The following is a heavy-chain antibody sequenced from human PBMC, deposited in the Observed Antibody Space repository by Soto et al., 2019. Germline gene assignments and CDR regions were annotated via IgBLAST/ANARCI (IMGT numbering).Heavy chain of an antibody. CDR3: AKRRDYYDSSGYFEY. CDR1: GFTFSSYA. V-gene: IGHV3-23*01. J-gene: IGHJ4*02. D-gene: IGHD3-22*01. Sequence: EVQLLESGGGLVQPGGSLRLSCAASGFTFSSYAMSWVRQAPGKGLEWVSAISGSGGSTYYADSVKGLFTISRDNSKNTLYLQMNSLRAEDTAVYYCAKRRDYYDSSGYFEYWGQGTLVTVSS. CDR2: ISGSGGST.